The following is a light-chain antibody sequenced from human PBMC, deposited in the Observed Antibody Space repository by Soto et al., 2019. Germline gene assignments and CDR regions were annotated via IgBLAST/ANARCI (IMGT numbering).Light chain of an antibody. CDR3: TSYAGGNNV. CDR1: SSDVGGYNY. Sequence: QSALTQPPSASGSPGQSVTISCTGTSSDVGGYNYVSWYQQHPGKVPKLMDYEVNKRPSGVPDRFSGSKSGNTASLTVYGLQAEDEADYYCTSYAGGNNVFGTGTKLTVL. CDR2: EVN. J-gene: IGLJ1*01. V-gene: IGLV2-8*01.